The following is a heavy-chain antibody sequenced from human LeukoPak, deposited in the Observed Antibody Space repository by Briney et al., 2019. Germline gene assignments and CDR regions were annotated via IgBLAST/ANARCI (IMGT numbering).Heavy chain of an antibody. D-gene: IGHD3-3*01. Sequence: ASVKVSCKASGYTFTGYYMHWVRQAPGQGLEWMGWINPNSGGTNYAQKFQGRVTMTRDTSTSTVYMELSSLRSEDTAVYYCARYFGDLGVTDYWGQGTLVTVSS. CDR1: GYTFTGYY. CDR3: ARYFGDLGVTDY. V-gene: IGHV1-2*02. J-gene: IGHJ4*02. CDR2: INPNSGGT.